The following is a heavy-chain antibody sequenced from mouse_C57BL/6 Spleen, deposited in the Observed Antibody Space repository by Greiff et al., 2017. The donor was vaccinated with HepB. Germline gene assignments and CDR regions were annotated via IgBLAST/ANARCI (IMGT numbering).Heavy chain of an antibody. CDR2: FYPGSGSI. CDR1: GYTFTEYT. CDR3: ARHEEAYYYGSSSFDY. V-gene: IGHV1-62-2*01. D-gene: IGHD1-1*01. J-gene: IGHJ2*01. Sequence: VQLQQSGAELVKPGASVKLSCKASGYTFTEYTIHWVKQRSGQGLEWIGWFYPGSGSIKYNEKFKDKATLTADKSSSTVYMELSRLTSEDSAVYFCARHEEAYYYGSSSFDYWGQGTTLTVSS.